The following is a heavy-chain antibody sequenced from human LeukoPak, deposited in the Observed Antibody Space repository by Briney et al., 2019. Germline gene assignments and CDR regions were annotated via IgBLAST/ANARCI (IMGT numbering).Heavy chain of an antibody. J-gene: IGHJ6*02. D-gene: IGHD6-19*01. CDR3: ARGAVRYYYGMDV. Sequence: SETLSLTCTVSGGAISSYYWSWIRQPPGKGLEWIGYIYYSGSTNYNPSLKSRVTISVDTSKNQFSLKLSSVTAADTAVYYCARGAVRYYYGMDVWGQGTTVTVSS. CDR2: IYYSGST. CDR1: GGAISSYY. V-gene: IGHV4-59*01.